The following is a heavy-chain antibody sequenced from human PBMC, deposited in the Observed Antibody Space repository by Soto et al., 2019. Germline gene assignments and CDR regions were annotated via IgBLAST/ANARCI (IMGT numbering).Heavy chain of an antibody. Sequence: QVQLVQSAAEVKKPGASVKVSCKTSGYIFTNYGISWVRQAPGQGLEWMGWISAYDGLTNHSQKFKDKVTMPTDTSTSTAYMELRSLSSDDAAVYYCARVRYHDTSGYYDVDYWGQGTLVTVSS. D-gene: IGHD3-22*01. CDR2: ISAYDGLT. J-gene: IGHJ4*02. CDR1: GYIFTNYG. CDR3: ARVRYHDTSGYYDVDY. V-gene: IGHV1-18*01.